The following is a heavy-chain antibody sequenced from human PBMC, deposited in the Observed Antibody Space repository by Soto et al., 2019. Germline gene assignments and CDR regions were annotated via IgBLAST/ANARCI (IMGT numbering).Heavy chain of an antibody. Sequence: QVQLVESGGGVVQPGRSLRLSCAASGFTFSSYAMHWVRQAPGKGLEWGAVISYDGSNKYYADSVKGRFTISRDNSKXTXYLXMNSLRAEDTAVYYCARADILTGYYPDYW. CDR1: GFTFSSYA. V-gene: IGHV3-30-3*01. CDR2: ISYDGSNK. D-gene: IGHD3-9*01. J-gene: IGHJ4*01. CDR3: ARADILTGYYPDY.